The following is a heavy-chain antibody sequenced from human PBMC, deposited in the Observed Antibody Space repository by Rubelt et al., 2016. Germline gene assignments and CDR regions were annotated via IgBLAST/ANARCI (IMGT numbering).Heavy chain of an antibody. CDR2: INHSGST. Sequence: QLQLLESGPGLVKPSETLSLTCTVSGASISSNYFWGWIRQPPGKGLEWIGEINHSGSTNYNPSLKSRVTISVDTSKNRFSRDVGVVTDAGRAVYYCARGVADFGVVIIRWFDPWGQGTLVTVSS. D-gene: IGHD3-3*01. CDR3: ARGVADFGVVIIRWFDP. V-gene: IGHV4-39*07. CDR1: GASISSNYF. J-gene: IGHJ5*02.